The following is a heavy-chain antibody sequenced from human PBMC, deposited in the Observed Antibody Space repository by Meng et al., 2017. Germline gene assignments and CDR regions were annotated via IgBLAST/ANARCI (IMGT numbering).Heavy chain of an antibody. Sequence: GLLVSAGGWVKKPGYSVKVSWKASGGTFSSYAIGWVRQAPGQGREWMGGIIPIFGTANYAQKFQGRVTITADKSTSTAYMELSSLRSEDTAVYYCARARGSSGYYAFDYWGQGTLVTVSS. CDR1: GGTFSSYA. V-gene: IGHV1-69*06. D-gene: IGHD3-22*01. CDR2: IIPIFGTA. J-gene: IGHJ4*02. CDR3: ARARGSSGYYAFDY.